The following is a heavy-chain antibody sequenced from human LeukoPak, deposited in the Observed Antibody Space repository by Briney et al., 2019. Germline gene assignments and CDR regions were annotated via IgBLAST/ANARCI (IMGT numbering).Heavy chain of an antibody. J-gene: IGHJ4*02. CDR3: ARDGPGTISPRIAVAGLPLAFDY. Sequence: PSETLSLTCTVSGGSISSSRDYWAWIRQPPGKGLEWIANIYYSGSTYYSPSLKSRVTISVDTSKNQFSLKLSSVTAADTAVYYCARDGPGTISPRIAVAGLPLAFDYWGQGTLVTVSS. CDR2: IYYSGST. CDR1: GGSISSSRDY. D-gene: IGHD6-19*01. V-gene: IGHV4-39*02.